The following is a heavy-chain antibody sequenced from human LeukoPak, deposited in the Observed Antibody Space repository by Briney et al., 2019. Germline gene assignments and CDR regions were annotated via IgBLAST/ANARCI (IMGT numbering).Heavy chain of an antibody. V-gene: IGHV3-66*01. J-gene: IGHJ3*02. D-gene: IGHD3-22*01. CDR3: ARAPFTYDSSGDSFDI. CDR1: GFTVSSNY. Sequence: SGGSLRLSCAASGFTVSSNYMSWVRQAPGKGLEWVSVIYSGGSTYYADSVKGRFTVSRDNSKNTLYLQMNSLRAEDTAVYYCARAPFTYDSSGDSFDIWGQGTMVTVSS. CDR2: IYSGGST.